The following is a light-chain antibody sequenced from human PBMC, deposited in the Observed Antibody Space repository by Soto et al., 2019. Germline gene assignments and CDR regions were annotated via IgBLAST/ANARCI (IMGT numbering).Light chain of an antibody. CDR1: QSVSSSY. J-gene: IGKJ1*01. Sequence: EIVLTQSPGTLSLSPGERATLSCRASQSVSSSYLAWYQQKPGQAPRLLIYGASSRATGIPDRFSGSGSGTAFTLTISRLEPPDFAVYSCQQYGSSPRTLGEGTKVEIE. CDR3: QQYGSSPRT. CDR2: GAS. V-gene: IGKV3-20*01.